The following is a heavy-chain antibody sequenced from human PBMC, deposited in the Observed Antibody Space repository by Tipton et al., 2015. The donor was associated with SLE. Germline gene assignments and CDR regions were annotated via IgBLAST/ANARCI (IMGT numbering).Heavy chain of an antibody. CDR1: GGSFSGYY. CDR3: AREGGHTQQLVTDY. D-gene: IGHD6-13*01. CDR2: INHSGST. V-gene: IGHV4-34*01. Sequence: TLSLTCAVYGGSFSGYYWSWIRQPPGKGLEWIGEINHSGSTNYYPSLKSRVTISVDTSKNQFSLKLSSVTAADTAVYYCAREGGHTQQLVTDYWGQGTLVTVSS. J-gene: IGHJ4*02.